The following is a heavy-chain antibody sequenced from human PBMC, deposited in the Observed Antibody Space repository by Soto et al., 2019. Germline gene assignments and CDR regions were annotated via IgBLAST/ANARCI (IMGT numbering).Heavy chain of an antibody. V-gene: IGHV4-34*01. CDR3: VKDRVPRYYYYGMGV. J-gene: IGHJ6*02. CDR1: GGSFSDYY. CDR2: INHSGHT. Sequence: SETLSLTCAVYGGSFSDYYWNWIRQSPEKGLEWIGEINHSGHTKYNPSLESRVIMSVDTSKSQFSLTLSSVTAADTAVYYCVKDRVPRYYYYGMGVWGQGTTVTVSS. D-gene: IGHD3-10*01.